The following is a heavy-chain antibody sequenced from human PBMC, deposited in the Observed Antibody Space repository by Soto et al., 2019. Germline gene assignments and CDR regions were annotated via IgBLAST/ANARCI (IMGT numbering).Heavy chain of an antibody. D-gene: IGHD6-19*01. V-gene: IGHV4-34*01. CDR1: GGSFSGYY. J-gene: IGHJ4*02. CDR2: INHSGST. Sequence: SETLSLTCAVYGGSFSGYYWSWIRQPPGKGLEWIGEINHSGSTNYNPSLKSRVTISVDTSKNQFSLKLSSVTAADTAVYYCARGRPRGIAVARDYWGQGTLVTVSS. CDR3: ARGRPRGIAVARDY.